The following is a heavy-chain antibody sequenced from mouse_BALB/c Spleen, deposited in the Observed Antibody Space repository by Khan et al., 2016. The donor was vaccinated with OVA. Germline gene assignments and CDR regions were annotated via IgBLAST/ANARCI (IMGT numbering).Heavy chain of an antibody. CDR2: ISYSGNT. CDR1: GYSITSDYV. CDR3: AVVYGGGFDY. V-gene: IGHV3-2*02. D-gene: IGHD1-1*02. J-gene: IGHJ2*01. Sequence: EVQLVESGPGLVKPSQSLSLTCTVTGYSITSDYVWNWIRQLPGNKLEWMGFISYSGNTKYNPSLKSRISMTRDTSKNQFFLQLNSLTSEDTASYYCAVVYGGGFDYWGQGTTLIVSS.